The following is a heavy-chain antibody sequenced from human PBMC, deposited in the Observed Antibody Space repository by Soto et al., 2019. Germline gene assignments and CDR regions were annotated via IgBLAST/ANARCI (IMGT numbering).Heavy chain of an antibody. CDR2: ISAYNGNT. Sequence: QVQLVQSGAEVKKPGATVKVSCKASGYTFTSYGISWVRQAPGQGLEWMGWISAYNGNTNYAQKLQGRVTMTTDTTTSPAYMELRSLRTDDTAVYYCARAPVLRYFDWLPLCGMDVWGQGTTVTVSS. J-gene: IGHJ6*02. V-gene: IGHV1-18*04. CDR3: ARAPVLRYFDWLPLCGMDV. CDR1: GYTFTSYG. D-gene: IGHD3-9*01.